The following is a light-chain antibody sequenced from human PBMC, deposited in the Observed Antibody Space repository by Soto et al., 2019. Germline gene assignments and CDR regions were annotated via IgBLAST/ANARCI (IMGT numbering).Light chain of an antibody. J-gene: IGLJ2*01. CDR2: SNN. V-gene: IGLV1-44*01. Sequence: QSVLTQPPSASGTPGQRVTISCSGSSSNIGSNTVNWYQQLPGTAPKLHIYSNNQRPSGVPDRFSGSKSGTSASLAISGLQSEDEADYYCAAWDDSLIAVLFGGGTKVTVL. CDR3: AAWDDSLIAVL. CDR1: SSNIGSNT.